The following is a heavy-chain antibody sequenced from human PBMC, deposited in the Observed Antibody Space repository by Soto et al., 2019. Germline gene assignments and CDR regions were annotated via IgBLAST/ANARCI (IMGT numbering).Heavy chain of an antibody. CDR3: AKGGRPPREPFMDV. CDR2: VSGTGVST. D-gene: IGHD1-1*01. J-gene: IGHJ6*02. CDR1: GFTFSGFTFSSYA. Sequence: PGGSLRLSCAASGFTFSGFTFSSYAMTWVRQAPGKGLEWVSTVSGTGVSTSYADSVKGRFTISRDNSKDTLYLRMNSLRAADTAEYYCAKGGRPPREPFMDVWGQGTTVTVSS. V-gene: IGHV3-23*01.